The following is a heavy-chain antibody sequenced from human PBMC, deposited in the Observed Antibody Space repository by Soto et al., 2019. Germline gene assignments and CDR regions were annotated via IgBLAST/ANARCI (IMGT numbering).Heavy chain of an antibody. CDR2: IYPGDSDT. CDR3: ARHNPDIVVVPAAIYYYYGMAV. CDR1: GYSFTSYW. V-gene: IGHV5-51*01. D-gene: IGHD2-2*01. J-gene: IGHJ6*02. Sequence: PGESLKISCKGSGYSFTSYWIGWVRQMPGKGLEWMGIIYPGDSDTRYSPSFQGQVTISADKSISTAYLQWSSLKASDTAMYYCARHNPDIVVVPAAIYYYYGMAVWGQGTTVTVSS.